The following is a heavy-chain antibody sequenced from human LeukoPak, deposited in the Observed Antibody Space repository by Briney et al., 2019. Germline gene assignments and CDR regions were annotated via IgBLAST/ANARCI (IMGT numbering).Heavy chain of an antibody. D-gene: IGHD3-22*01. CDR3: ASGGYYYDSSGYYY. V-gene: IGHV3-53*01. CDR2: IYRGGST. J-gene: IGHJ4*02. Sequence: GGSLRLSCAASVFTVSSNYMSWVRQAPGRGLECVSVIYRGGSTYYADSVKGRFTISRDNTKNTLYLQMNSLRAEDTAVYYRASGGYYYDSSGYYYWGEGTLVTVSS. CDR1: VFTVSSNY.